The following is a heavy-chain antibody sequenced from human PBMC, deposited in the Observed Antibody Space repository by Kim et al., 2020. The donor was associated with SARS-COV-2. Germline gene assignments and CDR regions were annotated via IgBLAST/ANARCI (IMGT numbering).Heavy chain of an antibody. V-gene: IGHV4-39*01. CDR1: GGSISSSSYY. CDR3: ATAGGYCSGGSCYTFDY. Sequence: SETLSLTCTVSGGSISSSSYYWGWIRQPPGKGLEWIGSIYYSGSTYYNPSPKSRVTISVDTSKNQFSLKLSSVTAADTAVYYCATAGGYCSGGSCYTFDYWGQGTLVTVSS. D-gene: IGHD2-15*01. J-gene: IGHJ4*02. CDR2: IYYSGST.